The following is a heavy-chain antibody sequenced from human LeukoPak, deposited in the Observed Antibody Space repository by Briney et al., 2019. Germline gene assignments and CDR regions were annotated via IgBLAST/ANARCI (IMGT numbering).Heavy chain of an antibody. J-gene: IGHJ5*02. D-gene: IGHD3-10*01. V-gene: IGHV4-34*01. CDR2: INHSGST. Sequence: PSETLSLTCAVYGGSLSGYYWSWIRQPPGKGLEWIGEINHSGSTNYNPSLKSRVTISVDTSKNQFSLKLSSVTAADTAVYYCARKWGSGPYRHIWFDPWGQGTLVTVSS. CDR3: ARKWGSGPYRHIWFDP. CDR1: GGSLSGYY.